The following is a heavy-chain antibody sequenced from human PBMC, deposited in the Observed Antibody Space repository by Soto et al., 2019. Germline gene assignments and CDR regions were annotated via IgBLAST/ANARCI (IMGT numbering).Heavy chain of an antibody. CDR2: INPATGAA. Sequence: QLHLVQSGAVVKKPGASVTVSCSASGYPVTAYYMHWVRQAPGRGLEWMGGINPATGAAKYTQTFPGRVTKTTETSTGTVFMGPCGLTSEDTAVFYCAKRGGVGVAGSAAFDMWGQGTLVTVSS. CDR1: GYPVTAYY. CDR3: AKRGGVGVAGSAAFDM. V-gene: IGHV1-2*02. J-gene: IGHJ3*02. D-gene: IGHD3-3*01.